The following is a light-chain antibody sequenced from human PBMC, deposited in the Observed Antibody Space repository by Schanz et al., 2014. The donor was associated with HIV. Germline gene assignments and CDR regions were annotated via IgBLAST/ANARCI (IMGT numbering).Light chain of an antibody. J-gene: IGKJ5*01. CDR2: GAS. Sequence: IVLTQSPATLSLSPGERATLSCRASQSVSSTYLAWYQQKPGQAPRLLIYGASSRAAGIPDRFSGSGFGTDFTLTINRVEPADFAVYYCQQYGSSPPITFGQGTRLEI. V-gene: IGKV3-20*01. CDR1: QSVSSTY. CDR3: QQYGSSPPIT.